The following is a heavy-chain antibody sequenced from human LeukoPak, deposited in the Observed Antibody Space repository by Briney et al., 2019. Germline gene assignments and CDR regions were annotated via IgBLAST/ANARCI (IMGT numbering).Heavy chain of an antibody. CDR3: ARDRSSLGYFDY. Sequence: SVKVSCKASGGTFSSYTISWVRQAPGQGLEWMGRIIPILGIANYAQKFQGRVTITADKSTSTAYMELSSLRSEDTAVYYCARDRSSLGYFDYWGQGTLVTVSS. D-gene: IGHD3-16*01. V-gene: IGHV1-69*04. J-gene: IGHJ4*02. CDR1: GGTFSSYT. CDR2: IIPILGIA.